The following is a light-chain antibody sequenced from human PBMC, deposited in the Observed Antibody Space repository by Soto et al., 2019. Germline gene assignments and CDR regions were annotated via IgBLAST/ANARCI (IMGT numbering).Light chain of an antibody. CDR2: KSS. CDR1: QSISSW. CDR3: QQYNIYSPRNP. Sequence: DIQMTQSPSTLSASVGDRVTITCRASQSISSWLAWYQQKPGKAPKLLIYKSSYLESGVPSRFSGSGSGTEFTLTISSLQPDDFATYYCQQYNIYSPRNPFGQGTKLDIK. J-gene: IGKJ1*01. V-gene: IGKV1-5*03.